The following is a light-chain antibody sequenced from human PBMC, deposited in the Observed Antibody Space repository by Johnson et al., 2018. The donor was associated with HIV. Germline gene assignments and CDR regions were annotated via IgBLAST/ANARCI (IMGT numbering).Light chain of an antibody. V-gene: IGLV1-51*02. CDR3: ETWDNSLIAYV. J-gene: IGLJ1*01. CDR1: SSNIGNNF. Sequence: QSVLTQPPSVSAALGQKVTISCSGSSSNIGNNFVSWYQQLPGRAPKLLIYDNNKRPSGIPDRFSGSKSGTSATLGITGLQPGDEADYYCETWDNSLIAYVFGTGTKVTVL. CDR2: DNN.